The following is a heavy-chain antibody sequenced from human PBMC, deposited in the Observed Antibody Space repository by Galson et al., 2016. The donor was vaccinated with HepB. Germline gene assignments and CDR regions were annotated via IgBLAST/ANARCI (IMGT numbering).Heavy chain of an antibody. Sequence: SLRLSCAASGFTFSSYWMHWVRQAPGKELVWVSRIRSDGSWKNYADSVKGRFTISRDNAKNSLYLQMNSLSAEDTAVYYCATGGSRGISDAFGFWGQGTMVTVSS. CDR1: GFTFSSYW. D-gene: IGHD3-16*01. CDR2: IRSDGSWK. CDR3: ATGGSRGISDAFGF. V-gene: IGHV3-74*01. J-gene: IGHJ3*01.